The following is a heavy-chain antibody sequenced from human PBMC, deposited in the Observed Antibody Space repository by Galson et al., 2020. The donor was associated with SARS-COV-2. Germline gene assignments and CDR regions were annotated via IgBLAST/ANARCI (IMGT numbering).Heavy chain of an antibody. CDR1: GFTFSSYG. D-gene: IGHD1-26*01. Sequence: QLGESLKISCAASGFTFSSYGMHWVRQAPGKGLEWVAVIWYDGSNKYYADSVKGRFTISRDNSKNTLYLQMNSLRAEDTAVYYCAKSGAEWELRMDVWGKGTTVTVSS. CDR3: AKSGAEWELRMDV. CDR2: IWYDGSNK. J-gene: IGHJ6*03. V-gene: IGHV3-33*06.